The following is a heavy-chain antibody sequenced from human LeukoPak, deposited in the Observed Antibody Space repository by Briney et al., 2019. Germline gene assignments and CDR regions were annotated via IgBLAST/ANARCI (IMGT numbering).Heavy chain of an antibody. V-gene: IGHV1-69*13. CDR3: ARGYSGYDSLDY. Sequence: SVKVSCKASGYTLTGYYMHWVRQAPGQGLEWMGGIIPIFGTANYAQKFQGRVTITADESTSTAYMELSSLRSEDTAVYYCARGYSGYDSLDYWGQGTLVTVSS. J-gene: IGHJ4*02. CDR2: IIPIFGTA. D-gene: IGHD5-12*01. CDR1: GYTLTGYY.